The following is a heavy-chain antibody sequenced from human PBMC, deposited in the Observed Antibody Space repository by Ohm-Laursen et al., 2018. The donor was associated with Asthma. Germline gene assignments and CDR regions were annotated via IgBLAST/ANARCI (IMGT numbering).Heavy chain of an antibody. Sequence: TQTLTLTCTFSGFSLSTSGMCVSWIRQPPGKALEWLALIDWDDDKYYSTSLKTRLTISKDTSKNQVVLTMTNMDPVDTATYYCAHHSCSGGSCYSAFDFWGQGTLVTVSS. J-gene: IGHJ4*02. CDR3: AHHSCSGGSCYSAFDF. D-gene: IGHD2-15*01. CDR1: GFSLSTSGMC. CDR2: IDWDDDK. V-gene: IGHV2-70*12.